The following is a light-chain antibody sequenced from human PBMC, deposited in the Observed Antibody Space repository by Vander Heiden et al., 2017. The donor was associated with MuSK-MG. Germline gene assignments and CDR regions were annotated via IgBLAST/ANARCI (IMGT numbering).Light chain of an antibody. V-gene: IGLV2-14*01. CDR3: SSYTSSSTPHV. J-gene: IGLJ1*01. CDR1: SSDVGGYNY. Sequence: QSALPQPASVSASPGQSITISCTGTSSDVGGYNYVSWYQQHPGKAPKLMIYDVSNRPSGASNRFSGSKSGNTASLTISRLQAEDDADYYCSSYTSSSTPHVFGTGTKVTVL. CDR2: DVS.